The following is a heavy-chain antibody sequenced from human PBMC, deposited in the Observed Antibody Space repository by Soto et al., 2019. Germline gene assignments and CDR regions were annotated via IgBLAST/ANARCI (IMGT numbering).Heavy chain of an antibody. J-gene: IGHJ6*02. CDR1: EGTFSSYA. CDR2: IIPISETT. Sequence: HVQLVQSGAEVMKPGSSVKVSCKASEGTFSSYAISWVRQAPGQGLEWMGGIIPISETTHHAQKFQGRVTITADESKSTAYMELSSLRSEDTAVYYCARSQGSSTSLEIYYYYCYGMDVWGQGTTVTVSS. D-gene: IGHD2-2*01. V-gene: IGHV1-69*01. CDR3: ARSQGSSTSLEIYYYYCYGMDV.